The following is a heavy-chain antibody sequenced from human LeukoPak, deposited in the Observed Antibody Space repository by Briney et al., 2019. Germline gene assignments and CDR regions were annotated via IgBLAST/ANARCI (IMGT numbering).Heavy chain of an antibody. CDR2: ISAYNGNT. D-gene: IGHD2-15*01. CDR1: GYAFTSYG. J-gene: IGHJ4*02. Sequence: ASVKVSCKASGYAFTSYGISWVRQALGQGLEWMGWISAYNGNTNYAQKLQGRVTMTTDTSTSTAYMELRSLRSDDTAVYYCARDTVGSGPRGTGNYSPFDYWGQGTLVTVSS. CDR3: ARDTVGSGPRGTGNYSPFDY. V-gene: IGHV1-18*01.